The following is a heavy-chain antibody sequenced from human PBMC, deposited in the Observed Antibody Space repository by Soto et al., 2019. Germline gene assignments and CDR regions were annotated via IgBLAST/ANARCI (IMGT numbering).Heavy chain of an antibody. V-gene: IGHV3-33*01. D-gene: IGHD6-13*01. CDR1: GFTFSSYG. CDR3: ARDFPTWAAATPPRRPIPFDY. CDR2: IWYDGSNK. Sequence: GGSLRLSCAASGFTFSSYGMHWVRQAPGKGLEWVAVIWYDGSNKYYADSVKGRFTISRDNSKNTLYLQMNSLRAEDTAVYYCARDFPTWAAATPPRRPIPFDYWGQGTLVTVSS. J-gene: IGHJ4*02.